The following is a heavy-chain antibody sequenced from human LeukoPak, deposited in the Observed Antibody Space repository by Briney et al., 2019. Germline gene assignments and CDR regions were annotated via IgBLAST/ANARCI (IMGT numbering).Heavy chain of an antibody. D-gene: IGHD6-19*01. V-gene: IGHV3-33*06. CDR1: GFSFSSYG. CDR2: LWHDESDE. J-gene: IGHJ4*02. Sequence: PGGSLRLSCAASGFSFSSYGMYWVRQAPGKGMEWVADLWHDESDELYGDSVRGRFSISRDNSKNTLYLQMDRLRVEDTARYYCAKDHRGGWAGYFDSWGQGALVTVSS. CDR3: AKDHRGGWAGYFDS.